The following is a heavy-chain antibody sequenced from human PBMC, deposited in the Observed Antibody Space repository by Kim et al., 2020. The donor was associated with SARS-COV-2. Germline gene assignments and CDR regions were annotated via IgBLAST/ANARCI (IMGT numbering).Heavy chain of an antibody. J-gene: IGHJ5*02. CDR3: ARGWYYGSGSYLVWFDP. CDR1: GGSFSGYY. CDR2: INHSGST. V-gene: IGHV4-34*01. D-gene: IGHD3-10*01. Sequence: SETLSLTCAVYGGSFSGYYWSWIRQPPGKGLEWIGEINHSGSTNYNPSLKSRVTISVDTSTNQFSLKLSSVTAADTAVYYCARGWYYGSGSYLVWFDPWGQGTLVTVSS.